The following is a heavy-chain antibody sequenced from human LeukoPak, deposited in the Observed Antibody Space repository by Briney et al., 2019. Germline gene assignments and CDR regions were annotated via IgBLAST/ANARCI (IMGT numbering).Heavy chain of an antibody. CDR2: ISYDGSNK. CDR3: AKGNDYVWGSYRYSPYY. J-gene: IGHJ4*02. Sequence: GGSLRLSCAASGFTFSSYAMHWVRQAPGKGLEWVAVISYDGSNKYYADSVKGRFTISRDNSKNTLYLQMNSLRAEDTAVYYCAKGNDYVWGSYRYSPYYWGQGTLVTVSS. V-gene: IGHV3-30*04. D-gene: IGHD3-16*02. CDR1: GFTFSSYA.